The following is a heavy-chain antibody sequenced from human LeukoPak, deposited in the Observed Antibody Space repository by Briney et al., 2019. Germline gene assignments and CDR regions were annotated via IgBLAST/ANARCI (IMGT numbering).Heavy chain of an antibody. Sequence: SETLSLTCSVSGGSIRSSSYYWGWIRQPPGKGLEWIGNIYYSGSTYCNPSLKSRIIISVDTSKNQFSLKLRSVTAADTAVYYCARAFDYNWFNPWGQGTLVTVSS. J-gene: IGHJ5*02. D-gene: IGHD3-9*01. V-gene: IGHV4-39*07. CDR1: GGSIRSSSYY. CDR2: IYYSGST. CDR3: ARAFDYNWFNP.